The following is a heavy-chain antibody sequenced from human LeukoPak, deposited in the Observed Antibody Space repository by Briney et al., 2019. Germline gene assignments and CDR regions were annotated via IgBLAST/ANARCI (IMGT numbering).Heavy chain of an antibody. V-gene: IGHV3-9*01. J-gene: IGHJ4*02. CDR3: AKDSGSSTLNYFDY. CDR2: ISYNSGSI. Sequence: GGSLRLSCAASGFTFDDYAMHWVRHSPGKGLEWVSGISYNSGSIGYADSMKGRFTISRDNAKNSLYLQMNSLRPEDTALYYCAKDSGSSTLNYFDYWGQGTLVTVSS. D-gene: IGHD6-6*01. CDR1: GFTFDDYA.